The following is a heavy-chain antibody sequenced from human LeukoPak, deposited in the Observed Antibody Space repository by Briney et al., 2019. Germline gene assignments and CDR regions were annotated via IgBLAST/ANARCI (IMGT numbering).Heavy chain of an antibody. J-gene: IGHJ6*03. CDR2: ISTTGGTT. CDR1: GLTFSSYG. CDR3: AKNGDRGAYCSGGTCYPYYCYYMDV. Sequence: GGSLRLSCAASGLTFSSYGMSWVRQAPGRGLEWVSAISTTGGTTYYADSVRGRFTISRDNSRNTLYLQMNSLRAEDTAIYYCAKNGDRGAYCSGGTCYPYYCYYMDVWGKGTTVTISS. D-gene: IGHD2-15*01. V-gene: IGHV3-23*01.